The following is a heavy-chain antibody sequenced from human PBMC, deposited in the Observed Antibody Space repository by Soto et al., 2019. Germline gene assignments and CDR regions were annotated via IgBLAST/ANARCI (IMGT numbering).Heavy chain of an antibody. Sequence: QVQLVQSGAEVKKPGSSVKVSCKASGGTFSSYTISWVRQAPGQGLECMGRIIPILGIANYAQKFQGRATITAEKSTSTAYMELSSLSTEDTAVYYCARASSGCPSSSMDVWCQGTTVT. CDR3: ARASSGCPSSSMDV. J-gene: IGHJ6*02. V-gene: IGHV1-69*02. CDR1: GGTFSSYT. CDR2: IIPILGIA. D-gene: IGHD6-19*01.